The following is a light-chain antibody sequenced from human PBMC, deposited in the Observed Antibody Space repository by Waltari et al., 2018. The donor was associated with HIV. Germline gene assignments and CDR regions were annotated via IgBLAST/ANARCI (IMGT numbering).Light chain of an antibody. CDR1: QGVKSD. V-gene: IGKV1-6*01. J-gene: IGKJ1*01. CDR2: AVS. CDR3: LHDYTYPPT. Sequence: AIQMTQSPSSLSASVGDKVTITCRASQGVKSDLGWYQQRPGKAPNLLIYAVSSLQTGVPSRFSGSGSGTTFTLTISSLQPEDFATYYCLHDYTYPPTLGQGTKV.